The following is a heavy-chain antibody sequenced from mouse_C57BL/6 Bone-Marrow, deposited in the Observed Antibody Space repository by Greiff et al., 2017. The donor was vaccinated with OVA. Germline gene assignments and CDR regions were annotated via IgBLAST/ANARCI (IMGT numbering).Heavy chain of an antibody. CDR1: GFSLNTSNMG. D-gene: IGHD2-13*01. CDR2: IYWDDDK. V-gene: IGHV8-12*01. CDR3: ARRGSDVNRGYCAMDY. Sequence: QVTLKVPGPGLLQSSQTLSLTCSSSGFSLNTSNMGVSWLRQPSGKGLEWLAHIYWDDDKRYNPSLKSRITISNHTSRNQVFLVITSVDTAYTATCCCARRGSDVNRGYCAMDYWGQGTSVTVSS. J-gene: IGHJ4*01.